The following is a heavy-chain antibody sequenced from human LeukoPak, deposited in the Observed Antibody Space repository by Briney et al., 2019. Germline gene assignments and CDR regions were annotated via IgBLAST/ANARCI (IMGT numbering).Heavy chain of an antibody. Sequence: ASVTVSCGASGCTFTSEYMHWVRQAPGQGSEWVGVINPSGGSTSYAQKFQGRVTMTRDTSTSTVYMELSSLRSEDTAVYYCARETAGSGYLFDYWGQGTLVTVSS. CDR2: INPSGGST. D-gene: IGHD3-22*01. V-gene: IGHV1-46*01. J-gene: IGHJ4*02. CDR3: ARETAGSGYLFDY. CDR1: GCTFTSEY.